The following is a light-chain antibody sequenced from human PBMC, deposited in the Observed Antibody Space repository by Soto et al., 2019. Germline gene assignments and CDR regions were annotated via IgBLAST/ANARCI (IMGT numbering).Light chain of an antibody. CDR2: GAS. CDR3: QQYGSSFT. CDR1: QSVSSSY. J-gene: IGKJ3*01. Sequence: EIVLTQSPGTLSLSPGERATLSCRASQSVSSSYLAWYQRKPGQAPRLLIYGASSRATGIPDRFSGSGSGTDFTLNISRLEPEDFAVYYCQQYGSSFTFGPGTKVDIK. V-gene: IGKV3-20*01.